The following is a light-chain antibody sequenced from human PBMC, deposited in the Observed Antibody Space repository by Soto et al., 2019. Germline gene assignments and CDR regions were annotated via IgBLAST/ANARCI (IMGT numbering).Light chain of an antibody. V-gene: IGKV1-9*01. J-gene: IGKJ4*01. CDR3: LQLFRYPLT. CDR1: QGISNY. CDR2: SAS. Sequence: DIQLTQSPSFLSASVGDRITITCRASQGISNYLAWYQQKPGKAPELLVYSASTLQSGVPSRFSGGGSETEFSLTIGTLQPEDFVTYYCLQLFRYPLTFGGGTKVDLK.